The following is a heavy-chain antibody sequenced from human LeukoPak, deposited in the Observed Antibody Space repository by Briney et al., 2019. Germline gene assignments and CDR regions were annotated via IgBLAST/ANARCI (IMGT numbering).Heavy chain of an antibody. CDR2: ISGSGGST. D-gene: IGHD3-22*01. J-gene: IGHJ4*02. CDR1: GFTFSSYA. Sequence: GASLRLSCAASGFTFSSYAVSWVRQAPGKGLEWVSAISGSGGSTYYADSVKGRFTISRDNSKNTLYLQMNSLRAEDTAVYYCAKDFYYDSSGYYHPTTIDYWGQGTLVTVSS. V-gene: IGHV3-23*01. CDR3: AKDFYYDSSGYYHPTTIDY.